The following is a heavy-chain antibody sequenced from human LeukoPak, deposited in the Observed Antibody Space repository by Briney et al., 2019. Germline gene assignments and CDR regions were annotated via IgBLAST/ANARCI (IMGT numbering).Heavy chain of an antibody. CDR1: GGSFSGYY. Sequence: SETLSLTCAVYGGSFSGYYWSWIRQPPGKGLEWIGEINHSGSTNYNPSLKSRVTISVDTSKNQFSLRLSSVTAADTAVYYCARGPGPYDYVWGSYRDRDFDYWGQGTLVTVSS. V-gene: IGHV4-34*01. CDR3: ARGPGPYDYVWGSYRDRDFDY. D-gene: IGHD3-16*02. CDR2: INHSGST. J-gene: IGHJ4*02.